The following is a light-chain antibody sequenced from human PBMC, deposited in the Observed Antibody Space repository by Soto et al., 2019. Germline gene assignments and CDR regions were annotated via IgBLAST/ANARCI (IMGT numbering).Light chain of an antibody. V-gene: IGKV3-20*01. CDR2: SAS. J-gene: IGKJ5*01. Sequence: LTHSGGRRSLTTGESASLSCGASQSSSSSFLAWYQKKPGQARRLLIHSASSRATGIPDRFSGNGSETDLSLTISSLEPEDSAVYYCQQSAYPLITSGERAR. CDR3: QQSAYPLIT. CDR1: QSSSSSF.